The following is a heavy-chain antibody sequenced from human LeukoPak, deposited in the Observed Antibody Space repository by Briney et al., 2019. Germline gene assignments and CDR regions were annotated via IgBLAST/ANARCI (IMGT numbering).Heavy chain of an antibody. CDR1: GYSISRGYY. D-gene: IGHD3-9*01. V-gene: IGHV4-38-2*02. CDR2: IYHSGST. Sequence: SETLSLTCTVSGYSISRGYYWGWVRQPPGKGLEWIGSIYHSGSTYYNPSLKSRVTISVDTSKNQFSLKPSSVTAADTAVYYCARRRLYYNILTGYSPFDYWGQGTLVTVSS. J-gene: IGHJ4*02. CDR3: ARRRLYYNILTGYSPFDY.